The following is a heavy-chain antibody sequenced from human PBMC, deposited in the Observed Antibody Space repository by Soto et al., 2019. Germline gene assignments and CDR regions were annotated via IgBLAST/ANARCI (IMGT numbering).Heavy chain of an antibody. CDR1: GFTFSSFS. D-gene: IGHD3-3*01. CDR2: MSGSSTYI. V-gene: IGHV3-21*01. CDR3: ARMRVAGSYDY. Sequence: EVHLVESGGGLVKPGGSLRLSCAASGFTFSSFSMNWVRQAPGKGLEWISSMSGSSTYIYYADSVKGRFTISRDNSKKPLYLQMNSLRDDDAAVYYCARMRVAGSYDYWGQGTLVTVSS. J-gene: IGHJ4*02.